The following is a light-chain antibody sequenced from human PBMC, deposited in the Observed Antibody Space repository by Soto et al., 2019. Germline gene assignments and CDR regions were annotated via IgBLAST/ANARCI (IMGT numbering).Light chain of an antibody. J-gene: IGKJ1*01. V-gene: IGKV1-39*01. CDR3: QQYGSSL. CDR2: DAS. CDR1: QSISSY. Sequence: DIQMTHSPSSLSSSLGDIVTITCRASQSISSYLNWYQQKPGKAPKLLIYDASSLQSGVPSRFSGSGSGTDLTLTISRLEPEDFAVYYCQQYGSSLVGLGTQVDIK.